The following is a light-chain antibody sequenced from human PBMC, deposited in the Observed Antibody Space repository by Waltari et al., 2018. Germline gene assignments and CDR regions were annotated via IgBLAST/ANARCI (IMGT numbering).Light chain of an antibody. Sequence: EVVLTQSSGSLPLSPGERATLPCRTSQSIMRSHLAWYQQKPGQAPRLLIYGASIRATGIPDRFSGSGSGADFTLTIDRLEPEDFAVYYCHQYGTSPRWTFGQGTQIEIK. J-gene: IGKJ1*01. CDR3: HQYGTSPRWT. CDR1: QSIMRSH. V-gene: IGKV3-20*01. CDR2: GAS.